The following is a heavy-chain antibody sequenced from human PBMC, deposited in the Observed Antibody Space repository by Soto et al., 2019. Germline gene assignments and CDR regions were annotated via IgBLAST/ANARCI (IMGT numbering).Heavy chain of an antibody. Sequence: ASVKVSCKTSGYTFNTYGINWVRQAPGQGLELMGWISAYDGKTTYAEKFQGRVTMTTDTSTSTAYMELRSLRSDDTAIYYCARDPHEFWTSYWFDPWGQGTPVTV. CDR1: GYTFNTYG. CDR2: ISAYDGKT. CDR3: ARDPHEFWTSYWFDP. J-gene: IGHJ5*02. V-gene: IGHV1-18*01. D-gene: IGHD3-3*01.